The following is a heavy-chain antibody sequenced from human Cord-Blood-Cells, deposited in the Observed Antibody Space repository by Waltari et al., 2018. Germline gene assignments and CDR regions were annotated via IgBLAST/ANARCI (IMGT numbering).Heavy chain of an antibody. CDR1: GYTLTALS. CDR3: ATDTSSLLYYGMDV. D-gene: IGHD2-2*01. J-gene: IGHJ6*02. V-gene: IGHV1-24*01. CDR2: FDPEDGET. Sequence: QVQLVQSGSEVKKPGASVKVYCKVSGYTLTALSMHWVRHAPGKGLEWMGGFDPEDGETIYAQKFQGRVTMTEDTSTDTAYMELSSLRSEDTAVYYCATDTSSLLYYGMDVWGQGTTVTVSS.